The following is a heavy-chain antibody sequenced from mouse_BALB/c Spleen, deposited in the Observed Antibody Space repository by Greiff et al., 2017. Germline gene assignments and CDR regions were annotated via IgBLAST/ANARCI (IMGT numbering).Heavy chain of an antibody. J-gene: IGHJ3*01. CDR3: ARGGMITTGFAY. Sequence: QVQLKQSGAELARPGASVKMSCKASGYTFTSYTMHWVKQRPGQGLEWIGYINPSSGYTNYNQKFKDKATLTADKSSSTAYMQLSSLTSEDSAVYYCARGGMITTGFAYWGQGTLVTVSA. D-gene: IGHD2-4*01. V-gene: IGHV1-4*01. CDR1: GYTFTSYT. CDR2: INPSSGYT.